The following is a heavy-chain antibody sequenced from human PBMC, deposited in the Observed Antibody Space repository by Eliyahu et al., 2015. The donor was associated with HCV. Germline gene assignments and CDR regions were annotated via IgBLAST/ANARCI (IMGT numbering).Heavy chain of an antibody. D-gene: IGHD3-3*01. Sequence: QIQLVESGGGVIQPGGSLRLSCAASGFTFDXYGLHWVRQAPGKGLEWVAFIRYDGNDKYYADSMKGQFTISRDNSKNMLFLQMNNLRSDDTAVYYCARDLEERVTSGIHYFDYWGQGILVTVSS. J-gene: IGHJ4*02. CDR3: ARDLEERVTSGIHYFDY. V-gene: IGHV3-30*02. CDR1: GFTFDXYG. CDR2: IRYDGNDK.